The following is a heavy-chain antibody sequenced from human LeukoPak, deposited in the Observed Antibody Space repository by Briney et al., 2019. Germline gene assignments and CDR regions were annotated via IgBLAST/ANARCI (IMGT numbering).Heavy chain of an antibody. V-gene: IGHV1-69*13. CDR1: GGTFSSYA. CDR2: IIPIFGTA. D-gene: IGHD3-22*01. Sequence: SVKVSCKASGGTFSSYAISWVRQAPGQGLEWMGGIIPIFGTANYAQKFQGRVTITADESTSTAYMELNSLRSEDTAVYYCAREPTYYYDSSGYSWFDYWGQGTLVTVSS. CDR3: AREPTYYYDSSGYSWFDY. J-gene: IGHJ4*02.